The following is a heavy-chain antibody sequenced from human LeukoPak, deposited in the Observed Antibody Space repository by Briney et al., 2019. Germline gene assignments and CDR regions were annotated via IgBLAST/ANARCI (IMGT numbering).Heavy chain of an antibody. CDR1: GFTFSSYG. D-gene: IGHD5-18*01. V-gene: IGHV3-30*18. CDR3: AKVYPQYSYGPSFFDY. Sequence: GGSLRLSCAASGFTFSSYGMHWVRQAPGKGLEWVAVISYDGSNKYYADSVKGRFTISRDNSKYTLYLQMNSLRAEDTAVYYCAKVYPQYSYGPSFFDYWGQGTLVTVSS. CDR2: ISYDGSNK. J-gene: IGHJ4*02.